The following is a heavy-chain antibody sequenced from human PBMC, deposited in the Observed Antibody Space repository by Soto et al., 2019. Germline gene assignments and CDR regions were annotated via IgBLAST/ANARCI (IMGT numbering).Heavy chain of an antibody. CDR3: ARGFVTYGDYEPYYYGMYV. V-gene: IGHV3-20*04. CDR2: INWNGGST. Sequence: EVQLVESGGGVVRPGGSLRLSCAASGFTVDDYGMSWVRQAPGKGLEWVSGINWNGGSTGYADSVKGRFTISTDNANNPLYLQINSVRAEDTALYYCARGFVTYGDYEPYYYGMYVSGQGTTVTVSS. D-gene: IGHD4-17*01. CDR1: GFTVDDYG. J-gene: IGHJ6*02.